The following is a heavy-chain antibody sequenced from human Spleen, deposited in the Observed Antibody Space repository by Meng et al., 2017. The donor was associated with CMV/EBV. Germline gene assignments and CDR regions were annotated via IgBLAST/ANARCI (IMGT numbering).Heavy chain of an antibody. Sequence: GGSLRLSCAASGFTFSSYEMNWVRQAPGKGLEWVSFISGSSSYIYYEDSVKGRFTISRDNAKNSLYLQMNSLRAEDSAIYFCAREAQYQLLYGFDDWGQGTLVTVSS. CDR3: AREAQYQLLYGFDD. J-gene: IGHJ4*02. CDR2: ISGSSSYI. CDR1: GFTFSSYE. V-gene: IGHV3-21*01. D-gene: IGHD2-2*02.